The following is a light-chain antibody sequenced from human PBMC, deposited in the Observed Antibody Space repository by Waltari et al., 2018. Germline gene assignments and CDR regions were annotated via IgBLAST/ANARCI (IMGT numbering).Light chain of an antibody. CDR2: KAS. CDR3: QQYTSYSPYT. V-gene: IGKV1-5*03. J-gene: IGKJ2*01. Sequence: DIQMTQSPSTLSASVGDRVTITCRASQSISSWLAWYQQKPGKAPKLLIYKASTLESGVPSRFSGSGSRTEFTLTISSLQPDDFVTYYCQQYTSYSPYTFGQGTKLEIK. CDR1: QSISSW.